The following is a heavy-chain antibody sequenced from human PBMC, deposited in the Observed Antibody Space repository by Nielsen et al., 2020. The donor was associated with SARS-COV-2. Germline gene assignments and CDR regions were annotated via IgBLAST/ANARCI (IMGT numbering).Heavy chain of an antibody. V-gene: IGHV4-34*01. CDR1: GGSFSGYY. J-gene: IGHJ5*02. CDR3: AREGLLWFGEPTNWFDP. Sequence: SETLSLTCAVYGGSFSGYYWSWIRQPPGKGLEWIGEINHSGSTNYNPSLKSRVTMSVDTSKNQFSLKLSSVTAADTAVYYCAREGLLWFGEPTNWFDPWGQGTLVTVSS. D-gene: IGHD3-10*01. CDR2: INHSGST.